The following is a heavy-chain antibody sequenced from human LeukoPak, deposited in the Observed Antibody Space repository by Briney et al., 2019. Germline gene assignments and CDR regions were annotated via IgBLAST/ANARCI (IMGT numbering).Heavy chain of an antibody. V-gene: IGHV4-61*01. CDR3: ARDKGVDNSGYYNGFFDF. D-gene: IGHD3-22*01. Sequence: SETLSLTCTVSGSSVSSGSYYWSWIRQPPGKGLEWIGYIYYSGSTNYNSSLKSRVTISVDTSKNQFSLKLSSVTAADTAMYYCARDKGVDNSGYYNGFFDFWGQGTLVTVSS. J-gene: IGHJ4*02. CDR2: IYYSGST. CDR1: GSSVSSGSYY.